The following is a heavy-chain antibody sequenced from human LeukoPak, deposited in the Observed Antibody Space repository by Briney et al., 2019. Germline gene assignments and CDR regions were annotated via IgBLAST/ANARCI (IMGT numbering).Heavy chain of an antibody. Sequence: SETLSLTCAVYGGSFSGYYWTWIRQPPGMGLEWIGEINHSGSTNYNPSLKSRVTISVDPSKNQFSLRLNSVTAADTAVYYCARGRHGDFGNWFDPWGQGTPVIVAS. CDR1: GGSFSGYY. CDR3: ARGRHGDFGNWFDP. CDR2: INHSGST. J-gene: IGHJ5*02. D-gene: IGHD4-17*01. V-gene: IGHV4-34*01.